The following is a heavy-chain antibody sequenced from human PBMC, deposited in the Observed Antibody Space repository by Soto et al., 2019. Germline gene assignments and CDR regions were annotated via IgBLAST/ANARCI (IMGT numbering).Heavy chain of an antibody. J-gene: IGHJ6*02. D-gene: IGHD1-1*01. CDR2: IYYSGST. V-gene: IGHV4-30-4*01. CDR3: ARDRGTGNWNVIGGMDV. CDR1: GGSISSGDYY. Sequence: SETLSLTCTVSGGSISSGDYYWSWIRQPPGKGLEWIGYIYYSGSTYYNPSLKSRVTISVDTSKNQFSLKLSSVTAADTAVYYCARDRGTGNWNVIGGMDVWGQGATVTVSS.